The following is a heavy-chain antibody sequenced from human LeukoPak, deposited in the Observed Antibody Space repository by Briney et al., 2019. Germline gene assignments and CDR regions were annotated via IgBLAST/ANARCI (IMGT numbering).Heavy chain of an antibody. CDR2: IIPTFGTA. CDR3: ARGGEYYYDSSGYYSPFGLGFDP. D-gene: IGHD3-22*01. J-gene: IGHJ5*02. CDR1: GGTFSSYA. V-gene: IGHV1-69*06. Sequence: GASVKVSCKASGGTFSSYAISWVRQAPGQGLEWMGGIIPTFGTANYAQKFQGRVTITADKSTSTAYMELSSLRSEDTAVYYCARGGEYYYDSSGYYSPFGLGFDPWGQGTLVTVSS.